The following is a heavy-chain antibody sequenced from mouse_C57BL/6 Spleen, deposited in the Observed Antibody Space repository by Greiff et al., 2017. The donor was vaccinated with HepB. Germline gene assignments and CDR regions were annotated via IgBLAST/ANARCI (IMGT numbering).Heavy chain of an antibody. D-gene: IGHD2-1*01. V-gene: IGHV14-1*01. Sequence: EVKLQESGAELVRPGASVKLSCTASGFNFTDYYMHWVKQRPEQGLEWIGRIDPDDGDTEYDPKFQGKATMTADTSSNTAYLQLSSLTSEDTAVYYCNYGSYGYFDVWGTGTTVTVSS. J-gene: IGHJ1*03. CDR2: IDPDDGDT. CDR1: GFNFTDYY. CDR3: NYGSYGYFDV.